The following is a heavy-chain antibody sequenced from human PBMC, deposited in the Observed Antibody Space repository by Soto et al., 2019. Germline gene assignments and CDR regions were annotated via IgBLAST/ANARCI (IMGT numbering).Heavy chain of an antibody. V-gene: IGHV3-30-3*01. CDR3: AFNSGSGSYYFDY. CDR2: ISYDGSNK. Sequence: GGSLRLSCATSGFTFSSYAMHWVRQAPGKGLEWVAVISYDGSNKYYADAVKGRFTISRDNSKNTLYLQMNSLRAEDTAVYYCAFNSGSGSYYFDYWGQGTLVTVSS. J-gene: IGHJ4*02. CDR1: GFTFSSYA. D-gene: IGHD3-10*01.